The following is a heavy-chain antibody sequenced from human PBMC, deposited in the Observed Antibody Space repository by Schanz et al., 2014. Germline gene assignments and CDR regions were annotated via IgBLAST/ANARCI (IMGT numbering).Heavy chain of an antibody. V-gene: IGHV3-72*01. D-gene: IGHD1-7*01. Sequence: EVQLVESGGGLVQPGGSLRLSCAVSGFTVSDHYMDWVRQAPGKGLEWLGRVRNIRNSDIIEYAASVEGRFTISRDESKNSVYLQMNSLQTDDTAVYYCFSMHYGNSVYWGQGTLVTVSS. CDR1: GFTVSDHY. CDR2: VRNIRNSDII. CDR3: FSMHYGNSVY. J-gene: IGHJ4*02.